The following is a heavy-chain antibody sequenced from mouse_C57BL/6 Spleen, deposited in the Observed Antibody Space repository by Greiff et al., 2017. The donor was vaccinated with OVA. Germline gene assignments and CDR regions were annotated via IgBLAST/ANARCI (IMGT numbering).Heavy chain of an antibody. CDR2: IDPSDSYT. Sequence: VQLQQPGAELVMPGASVKLSCKASGYTFTSYWMHWVKQRPGQGLEWIGEIDPSDSYTNYNQKFKGKSTLTVDKSSSTAYMQLSSLTSEDSAVYYCARVVYYDSYWYFDVWGTGTTVTVSS. CDR3: ARVVYYDSYWYFDV. CDR1: GYTFTSYW. V-gene: IGHV1-69*01. D-gene: IGHD2-4*01. J-gene: IGHJ1*03.